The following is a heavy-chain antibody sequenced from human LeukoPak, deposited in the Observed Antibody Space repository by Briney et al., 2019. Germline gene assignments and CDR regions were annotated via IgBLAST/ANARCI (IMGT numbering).Heavy chain of an antibody. D-gene: IGHD6-19*01. V-gene: IGHV3-7*01. Sequence: GGSLRLSCAASGFTFSSYWMGWVRQAPGKGLEWVANIRQDGSEKYYVDSVKGRFTISRDNAKNSLYLQMNSLRAEDTAVYYCARGTPRGSGWYYNPYYFDYWGQGTLVTVSS. J-gene: IGHJ4*02. CDR3: ARGTPRGSGWYYNPYYFDY. CDR1: GFTFSSYW. CDR2: IRQDGSEK.